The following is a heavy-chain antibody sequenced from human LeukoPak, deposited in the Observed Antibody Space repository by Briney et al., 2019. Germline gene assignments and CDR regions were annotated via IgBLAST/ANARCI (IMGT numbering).Heavy chain of an antibody. J-gene: IGHJ4*02. Sequence: PSETLSLTCAVSGGSFSGYYWSWSPHPPGKGLEWSGEINHSGSTNYNPSPQSRVTISVDTSKNQFSLKLSSVTAANTAVYYCASTGVRGDIVGATTDKYYFDYWGEGTLVTVSS. CDR3: ASTGVRGDIVGATTDKYYFDY. V-gene: IGHV4-34*01. CDR1: GGSFSGYY. D-gene: IGHD1-26*01. CDR2: INHSGST.